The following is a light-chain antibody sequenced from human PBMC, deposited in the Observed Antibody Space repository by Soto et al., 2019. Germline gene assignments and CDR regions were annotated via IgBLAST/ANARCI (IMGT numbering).Light chain of an antibody. Sequence: EIVLTQSPATLSLSPGERATLSCRASQTVSSSLAWYQQKPGQAPRLLIYGASTRATGIPGRFSGSGSGTDFTLTISSLQSEDFAVYYCQQYIDWPPYTFGQGTKVEIK. CDR3: QQYIDWPPYT. V-gene: IGKV3-15*01. CDR1: QTVSSS. J-gene: IGKJ2*01. CDR2: GAS.